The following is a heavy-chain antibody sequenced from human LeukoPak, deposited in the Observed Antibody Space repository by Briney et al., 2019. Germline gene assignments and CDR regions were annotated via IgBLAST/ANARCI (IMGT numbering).Heavy chain of an antibody. J-gene: IGHJ6*04. CDR1: GFTFSSYS. Sequence: GGSLRLSCAASGFTFSSYSMNWVRQAPGKGLEWVSSISSSSSYIYYADSVKGRFTISRDNAKNSLYLQMNSLRAEDTAVYYCASPYGSGSRDPQMDVWGKGTTVTVSS. V-gene: IGHV3-21*01. CDR2: ISSSSSYI. CDR3: ASPYGSGSRDPQMDV. D-gene: IGHD3-10*01.